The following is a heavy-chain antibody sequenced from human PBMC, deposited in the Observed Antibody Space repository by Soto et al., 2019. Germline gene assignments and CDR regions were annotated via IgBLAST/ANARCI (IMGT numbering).Heavy chain of an antibody. CDR1: GFTFSHYY. D-gene: IGHD3-3*01. Sequence: GGSLRLSCAASGFTFSHYYMAWIRQAPGKGLGWVAYISSASSHTNYADSVKGRFTISRDNAKNSLSLQMSSLRSDDTAVYYCAGFRYLQWIYVDFWGQGTQVTVSS. V-gene: IGHV3-11*06. CDR2: ISSASSHT. J-gene: IGHJ4*02. CDR3: AGFRYLQWIYVDF.